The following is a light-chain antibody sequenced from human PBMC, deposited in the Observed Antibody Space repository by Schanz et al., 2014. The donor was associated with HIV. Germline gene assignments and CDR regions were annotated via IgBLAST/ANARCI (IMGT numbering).Light chain of an antibody. Sequence: QSALTQPPSASGSPGQSVTISCTGTSSDVGGYNFVSWFQQHPGKAPKLMIYEVTKRPSGVPARFSGSKSGNTASLTVSAVQPEDEADYYCSSYAGSNNLGFGGGTKLTV. V-gene: IGLV2-8*01. CDR3: SSYAGSNNLG. CDR1: SSDVGGYNF. J-gene: IGLJ2*01. CDR2: EVT.